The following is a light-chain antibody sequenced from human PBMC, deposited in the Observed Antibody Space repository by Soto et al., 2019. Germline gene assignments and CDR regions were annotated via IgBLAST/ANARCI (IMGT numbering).Light chain of an antibody. V-gene: IGKV1-6*01. CDR3: LQDYNYPLT. CDR1: QGIRND. Sequence: AIQMTQSPSSLSASVGDRVTITCRASQGIRNDLGWYQQKPGKAPKLLIYAASSLQSGVPSSFSGSGSGTDFTLTISSLQPDDFATYYCLQDYNYPLTFGGGTKVEIK. CDR2: AAS. J-gene: IGKJ4*01.